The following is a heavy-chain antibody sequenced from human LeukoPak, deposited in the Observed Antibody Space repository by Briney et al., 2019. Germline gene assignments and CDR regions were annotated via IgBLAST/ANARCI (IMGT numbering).Heavy chain of an antibody. CDR3: ARDLLDSGYDY. J-gene: IGHJ4*02. CDR2: INSDGSST. D-gene: IGHD5-12*01. V-gene: IGHV3-74*01. CDR1: GFTFSDYA. Sequence: GGSLRLSCAASGFTFSDYAMSWFRQAPGKGLVWVSRINSDGSSTSYADSVKGRFTISRDNAKNTLYLQMNSLRAEDTAVYYCARDLLDSGYDYWGQGTLVTVSS.